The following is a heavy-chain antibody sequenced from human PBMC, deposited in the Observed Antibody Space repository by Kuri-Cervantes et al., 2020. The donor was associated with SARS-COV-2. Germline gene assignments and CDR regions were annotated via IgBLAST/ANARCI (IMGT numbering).Heavy chain of an antibody. D-gene: IGHD4-23*01. J-gene: IGHJ4*02. Sequence: ASVKVSCKASGYTFTGYYMHWVRQAPGQGLEWMGWINPNSGGTNYAQKFQGRVTMTRDTSISTAYMELRSLRSDDTAVYYCAREIERGTVVIAYMGYFDYWGQGTLVTVSS. CDR2: INPNSGGT. CDR1: GYTFTGYY. CDR3: AREIERGTVVIAYMGYFDY. V-gene: IGHV1-2*02.